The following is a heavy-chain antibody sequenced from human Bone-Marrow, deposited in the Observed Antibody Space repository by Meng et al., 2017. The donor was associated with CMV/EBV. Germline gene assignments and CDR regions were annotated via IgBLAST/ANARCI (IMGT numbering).Heavy chain of an antibody. V-gene: IGHV6-1*01. D-gene: IGHD4-11*01. CDR2: TYYRSKWYN. CDR1: GDSVSSNSAA. Sequence: SCAISGDSVSSNSAAWNWIRQSPSRGLEWLGRTYYRSKWYNDYAVFVKSRITINPDTSKNQVSLQLNSVTPEDTAVYYCASGNYDFDLWGRGTLVTVSS. J-gene: IGHJ2*01. CDR3: ASGNYDFDL.